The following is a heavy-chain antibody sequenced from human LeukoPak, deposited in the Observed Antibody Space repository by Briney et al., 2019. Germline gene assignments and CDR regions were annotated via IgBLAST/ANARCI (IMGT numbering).Heavy chain of an antibody. CDR1: GGSISSSSYY. CDR3: ARGTYDGDYGGYYYYMDV. CDR2: INHSGST. D-gene: IGHD4-17*01. J-gene: IGHJ6*03. Sequence: SETLSLTCTVSGGSISSSSYYWGWIRQPPGKGLEWIGEINHSGSTNYNPSLKSRVTISVDTSKNQFSLKLSSVTAADTAVYYCARGTYDGDYGGYYYYMDVWGKGTTVTVSS. V-gene: IGHV4-39*07.